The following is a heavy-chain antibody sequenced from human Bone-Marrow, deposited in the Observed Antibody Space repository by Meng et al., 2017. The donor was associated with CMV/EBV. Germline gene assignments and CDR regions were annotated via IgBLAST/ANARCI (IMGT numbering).Heavy chain of an antibody. V-gene: IGHV3-7*01. Sequence: GESLKISCAASGFTVSSNYMSWVRQAPGKGLEWVANIKSDGSEEYYVDSVKGRFTISRDNAKNSLYLQMNSLRAEDTAVYYCARPQYSRTSGLDGMDGWGQGTTVTVSS. J-gene: IGHJ6*02. CDR2: IKSDGSEE. D-gene: IGHD6-6*01. CDR3: ARPQYSRTSGLDGMDG. CDR1: GFTVSSNY.